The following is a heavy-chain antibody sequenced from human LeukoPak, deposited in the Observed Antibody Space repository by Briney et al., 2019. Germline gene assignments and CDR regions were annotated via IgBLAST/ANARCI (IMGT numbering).Heavy chain of an antibody. J-gene: IGHJ3*02. CDR2: INPSGGST. CDR1: GYTFTGYY. CDR3: ARPITMVRGVTVLPGAFDI. V-gene: IGHV1-46*01. D-gene: IGHD3-10*01. Sequence: ASVKVSCKASGYTFTGYYMHWVRQAPGQGLEWMGIINPSGGSTSYAQKFQGRVTMTRDTSTSTVYMELSSLRSEDTAVYYCARPITMVRGVTVLPGAFDIWGQGTMVTVSS.